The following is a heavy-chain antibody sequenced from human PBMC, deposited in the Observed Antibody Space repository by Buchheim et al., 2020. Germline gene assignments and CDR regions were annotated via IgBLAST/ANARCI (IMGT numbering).Heavy chain of an antibody. CDR3: ARDLGYCSSTSCYLHYYYGMDV. J-gene: IGHJ6*02. CDR1: GFTFSSYG. D-gene: IGHD2-2*01. CDR2: ISYDGSNK. Sequence: QVQLVESGGGVVQPGRSLRLSCAASGFTFSSYGMHWVRQAPGKGLEWVAVISYDGSNKYYADSVKGRFTISRDNSKNTLYLQMNSLRAEDTAVYYCARDLGYCSSTSCYLHYYYGMDVWGQGTT. V-gene: IGHV3-30*19.